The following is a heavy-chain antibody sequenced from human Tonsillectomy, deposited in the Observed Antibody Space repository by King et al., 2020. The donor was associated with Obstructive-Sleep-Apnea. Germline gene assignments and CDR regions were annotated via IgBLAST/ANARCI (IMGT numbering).Heavy chain of an antibody. CDR1: GFTFSSFG. CDR2: IEYDGSYE. V-gene: IGHV3-30*02. D-gene: IGHD3-22*01. Sequence: VQLVESGGGVVQPGGSLRLSCAASGFTFSSFGMHWVRQAPGKGLEWLSFIEYDGSYEYYADSVKGRFTISRGNSKNTLCLQMNSLRAEDTAVFYCAKEGYYDSSGMGADAFDIWGQGTMVTVSS. J-gene: IGHJ3*02. CDR3: AKEGYYDSSGMGADAFDI.